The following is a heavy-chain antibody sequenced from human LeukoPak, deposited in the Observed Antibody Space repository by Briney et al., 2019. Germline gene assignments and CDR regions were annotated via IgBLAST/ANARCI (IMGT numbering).Heavy chain of an antibody. CDR3: ARSGYTYGVDY. J-gene: IGHJ4*02. Sequence: SETLSLTCTVSGGSISSYYWSWLRQPPGKGLEWIGYIYYSGNTNYNPSLKSRVTISVDTSKNQCSLKLSSVTAADTAVYYCARSGYTYGVDYWGQGTLVTVSS. D-gene: IGHD5-18*01. CDR2: IYYSGNT. V-gene: IGHV4-59*01. CDR1: GGSISSYY.